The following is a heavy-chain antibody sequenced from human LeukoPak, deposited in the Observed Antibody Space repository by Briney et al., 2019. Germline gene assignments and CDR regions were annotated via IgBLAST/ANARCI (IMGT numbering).Heavy chain of an antibody. Sequence: PGGSLRLSCAASGFTFTNYWMTWVRQAPGKGLEWVAVIWYDGSNKYYADSVKGRFTISRDNSKNTLYLQMKSLRAEDTAVYYCARGYGDHPYYFDYWGQGTLVTVSS. CDR2: IWYDGSNK. CDR3: ARGYGDHPYYFDY. CDR1: GFTFTNYW. J-gene: IGHJ4*02. V-gene: IGHV3-33*08. D-gene: IGHD4-17*01.